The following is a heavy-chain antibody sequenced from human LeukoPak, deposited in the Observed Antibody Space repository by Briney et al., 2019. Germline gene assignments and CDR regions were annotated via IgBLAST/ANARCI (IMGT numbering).Heavy chain of an antibody. J-gene: IGHJ1*01. V-gene: IGHV3-30-3*01. CDR1: GFTFSSYA. CDR3: ARDWGGRAAHSSPLFQH. CDR2: ISYDGSNK. Sequence: PGRSLRLSCAASGFTFSSYAMHWVRQAPGKGLEWVAVISYDGSNKYYADSVKGRFTISRDNSKNTLYLQMNSLRAEDTAVYYCARDWGGRAAHSSPLFQHWGQGTLVTVSS. D-gene: IGHD6-6*01.